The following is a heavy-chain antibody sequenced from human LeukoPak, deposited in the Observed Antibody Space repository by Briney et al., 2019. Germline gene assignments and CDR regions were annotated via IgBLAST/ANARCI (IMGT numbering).Heavy chain of an antibody. CDR3: AGDQGNSNYYYYYMDV. J-gene: IGHJ6*03. V-gene: IGHV1-69*05. D-gene: IGHD4-23*01. CDR2: IIPIFGTA. Sequence: SVKVSCKASGGTFSSYAISWVRQAPGQGLDWMEGIIPIFGTANYAQKFQGRVTITTDESTSTAYMELSSLRSEDTAVYYCAGDQGNSNYYYYYMDVWGKGTTVTVSS. CDR1: GGTFSSYA.